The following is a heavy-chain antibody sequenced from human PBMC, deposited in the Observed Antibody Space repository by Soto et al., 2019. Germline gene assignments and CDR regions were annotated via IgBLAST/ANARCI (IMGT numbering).Heavy chain of an antibody. CDR3: ARRYCRSTSCPRNYYGMDV. Sequence: PGESLKISCKGSGYSFTSYWISWVRQMPGKGLEWMGRIDPSDSYTNYSPSFQGHVTISADKSISTAYLQWSSLKASDTAMYYCARRYCRSTSCPRNYYGMDVWGQGTTDTVSS. V-gene: IGHV5-10-1*01. J-gene: IGHJ6*02. CDR1: GYSFTSYW. CDR2: IDPSDSYT. D-gene: IGHD2-2*01.